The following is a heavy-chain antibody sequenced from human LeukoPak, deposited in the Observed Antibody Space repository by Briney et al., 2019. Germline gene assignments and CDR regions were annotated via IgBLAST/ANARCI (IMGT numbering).Heavy chain of an antibody. V-gene: IGHV4-31*03. Sequence: PSETLSLTCTVSGGSISSGGYYWSWIRQHPGKGLEWIGYIYYSGSTYYNPSLKSRVTISVDTSKNQFSLKLSSVTAADTAVYYCARGYDSSGYYRNKGLDYWGQGTLVTVSS. CDR1: GGSISSGGYY. D-gene: IGHD3-22*01. CDR2: IYYSGST. CDR3: ARGYDSSGYYRNKGLDY. J-gene: IGHJ4*02.